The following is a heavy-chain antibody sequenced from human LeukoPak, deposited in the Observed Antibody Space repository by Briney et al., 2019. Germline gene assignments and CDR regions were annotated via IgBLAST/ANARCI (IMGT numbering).Heavy chain of an antibody. CDR2: ISCDESNK. V-gene: IGHV3-30*03. CDR1: AFTFSSYG. CDR3: ASKAGNYFDS. Sequence: GGSLRLSCAASAFTFSSYGMHWVRQAPGKGLEWVAVISCDESNKYYADSVKGRFTISRDNSKNTLYLQMNSLRGEDTAVYYCASKAGNYFDSWGQGTLVTVSS. D-gene: IGHD6-25*01. J-gene: IGHJ4*02.